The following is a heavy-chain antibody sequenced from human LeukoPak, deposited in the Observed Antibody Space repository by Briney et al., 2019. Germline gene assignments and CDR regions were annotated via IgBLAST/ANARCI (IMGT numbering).Heavy chain of an antibody. CDR1: GGSISSSSYY. Sequence: SETLSLTCTVSGGSISSSSYYWGWIRQPPGKGLEWIGSIYYSGSTYYNPSLKSRVTISVDTSKNQFSLTVTPVTAADTAIYYCAQRQGPMSGTYDYFDPWGQGALVTVSS. V-gene: IGHV4-39*01. D-gene: IGHD1-26*01. J-gene: IGHJ5*02. CDR2: IYYSGST. CDR3: AQRQGPMSGTYDYFDP.